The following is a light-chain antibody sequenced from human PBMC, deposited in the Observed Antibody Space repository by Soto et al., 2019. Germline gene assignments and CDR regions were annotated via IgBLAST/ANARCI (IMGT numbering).Light chain of an antibody. Sequence: EIVLTQSPATLSLSPGERATLSCRASQSVGGHLAWYQQKPGQAPRLLIYDASDRATGIPARFSGSGSETDFTHTSSSLEPDDFAVYYCQQRNNWPPSITFGQGTRLEIK. CDR1: QSVGGH. CDR2: DAS. V-gene: IGKV3-11*01. J-gene: IGKJ5*01. CDR3: QQRNNWPPSIT.